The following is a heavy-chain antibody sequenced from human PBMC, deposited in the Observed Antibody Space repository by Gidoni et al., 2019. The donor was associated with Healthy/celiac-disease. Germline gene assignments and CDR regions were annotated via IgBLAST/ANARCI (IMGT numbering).Heavy chain of an antibody. J-gene: IGHJ4*02. D-gene: IGHD2-21*02. Sequence: QVQLVQSGAEVKKPGASVTVSCKASGYTFTSYAINWVRQATGHGLEWMGWMNPNSGNTGYAQKFQGRVTMTRNTSISTAYMELSSLRSEDTAVYCCARGPIVVVTALDYWGQGTLVTVSS. CDR3: ARGPIVVVTALDY. CDR2: MNPNSGNT. V-gene: IGHV1-8*01. CDR1: GYTFTSYA.